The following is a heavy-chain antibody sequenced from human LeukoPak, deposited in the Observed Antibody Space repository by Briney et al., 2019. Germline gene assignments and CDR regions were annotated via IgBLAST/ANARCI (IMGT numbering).Heavy chain of an antibody. D-gene: IGHD2-15*01. Sequence: GGSLRLSCAASGFIFSSAWMNWVRQAPGKGLEWIGLIKSKTDGETTEYAAPVKGRFTISRDDSENTLYLQMNSLKTEDTALYYCTTGVVVANIHDGYWGQGIPVTVSS. CDR1: GFIFSSAW. CDR2: IKSKTDGETT. J-gene: IGHJ4*02. V-gene: IGHV3-15*07. CDR3: TTGVVVANIHDGY.